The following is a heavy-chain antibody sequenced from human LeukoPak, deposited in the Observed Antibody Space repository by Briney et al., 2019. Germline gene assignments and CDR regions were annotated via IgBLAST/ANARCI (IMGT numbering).Heavy chain of an antibody. CDR2: IHTSGVI. CDR1: NGSITPYY. V-gene: IGHV4-4*09. D-gene: IGHD3-10*01. Sequence: PSETLSLTCSVSNGSITPYYWSWIRQPPGKGLEWIGNIHTSGVINPNPSLKNRLTISIDTSKNQFSLILSSVTAADSAVYFCARGNVNTAGHYGYWFDPWGQGTLVTVSS. J-gene: IGHJ5*02. CDR3: ARGNVNTAGHYGYWFDP.